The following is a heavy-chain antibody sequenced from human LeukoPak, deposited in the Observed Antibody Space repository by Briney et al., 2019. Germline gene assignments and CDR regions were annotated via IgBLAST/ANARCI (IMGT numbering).Heavy chain of an antibody. D-gene: IGHD2-8*01. CDR3: ALAPNSNWFDF. Sequence: SETQSLTCTVSGDSTSNFYWNWIRQSPGKGLEWIGNIHYSGSSVYNPSLKSRGTISIDTSRRQFFLKLNSVTAADTAVYFCALAPNSNWFDFWGPGTLVTVSS. J-gene: IGHJ5*01. CDR1: GDSTSNFY. V-gene: IGHV4-59*03. CDR2: IHYSGSS.